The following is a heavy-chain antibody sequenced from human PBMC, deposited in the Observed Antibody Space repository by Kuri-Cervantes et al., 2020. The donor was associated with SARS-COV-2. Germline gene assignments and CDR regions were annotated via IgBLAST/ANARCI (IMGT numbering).Heavy chain of an antibody. J-gene: IGHJ4*02. CDR3: ARGGVGATQDCSFDY. V-gene: IGHV1-69*05. D-gene: IGHD1-26*01. Sequence: SVKVSCKASGGTFSSYAISWARQAPGQGLEWMGGIIPIFGTANYAQKFQGRVTITTDESTSTAYMELSSLRSEDTAVYYCARGGVGATQDCSFDYWGQGTLVTVSS. CDR1: GGTFSSYA. CDR2: IIPIFGTA.